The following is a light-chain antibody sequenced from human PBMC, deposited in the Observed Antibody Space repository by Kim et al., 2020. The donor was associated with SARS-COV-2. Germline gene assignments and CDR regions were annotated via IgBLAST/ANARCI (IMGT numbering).Light chain of an antibody. V-gene: IGKV1-17*01. CDR2: GAS. J-gene: IGKJ5*01. CDR1: QNIRND. CDR3: LQHSTYPIT. Sequence: SLGERVTIPCRASQNIRNDLGWYQQNPGRAPRRLIYGASSLHSVVPSRFSGSGSGTEFTLTISSVQPEDFAAYFCLQHSTYPITFGQGTRVEIK.